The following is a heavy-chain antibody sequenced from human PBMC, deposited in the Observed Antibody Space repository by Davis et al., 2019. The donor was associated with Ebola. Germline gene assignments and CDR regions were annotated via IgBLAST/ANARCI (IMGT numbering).Heavy chain of an antibody. V-gene: IGHV3-30*02. CDR2: IGSHGSRG. D-gene: IGHD3-9*01. Sequence: PGGSLRLSCAASGFSFSRFGMHWVRQAGNGLEWVAFIGSHGSRGDYADSVKGRFTISREDSKNTLYLQMNSLRAEDTAVYYCARDGPHYDIDHWGQGSLVAVSS. CDR1: GFSFSRFG. CDR3: ARDGPHYDIDH. J-gene: IGHJ4*02.